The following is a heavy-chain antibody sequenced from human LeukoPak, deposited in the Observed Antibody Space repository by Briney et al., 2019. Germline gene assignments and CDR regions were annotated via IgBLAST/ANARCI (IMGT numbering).Heavy chain of an antibody. CDR3: ARASSSGWHFDY. CDR1: GFTFSDYC. V-gene: IGHV3-11*05. Sequence: GGSLRLSCAASGFTFSDYCMSWIRQAPGKGLEWVSYISSSSSYTNYADSVKGRFTISRGNAKNSLYLQMNSLRAEDTAVYYCARASSSGWHFDYWGQGTLVTVSS. D-gene: IGHD6-19*01. J-gene: IGHJ4*02. CDR2: ISSSSSYT.